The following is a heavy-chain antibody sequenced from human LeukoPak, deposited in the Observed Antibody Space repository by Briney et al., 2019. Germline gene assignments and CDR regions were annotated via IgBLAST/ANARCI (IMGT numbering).Heavy chain of an antibody. V-gene: IGHV4-4*07. CDR3: ARHIAVAGIYWFDP. D-gene: IGHD6-19*01. CDR2: IYTSGST. J-gene: IGHJ5*02. Sequence: MASETLSLTCTVSGGSISSYYWSWIRQPAGKGLEWIGRIYTSGSTNYNPSLKSRVTMSVDTSKNQFSLKLSSVTAADTAVYYCARHIAVAGIYWFDPWGQGTLVTVSS. CDR1: GGSISSYY.